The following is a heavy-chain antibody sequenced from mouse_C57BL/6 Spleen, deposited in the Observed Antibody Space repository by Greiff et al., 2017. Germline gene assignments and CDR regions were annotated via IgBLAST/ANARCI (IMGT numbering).Heavy chain of an antibody. CDR3: ARGNTVVAGDWYFDV. CDR2: IHPNSGST. Sequence: QVQLQQPGAELVKPGASVKLSCKASGYTFTSYWMHWVKQRPGQGLEWIGMIHPNSGSTNYNEKFKSKATLTVDKSSSTAYMQLSSLTSEDSAVYYCARGNTVVAGDWYFDVWGTGTTVTVSS. D-gene: IGHD1-1*01. V-gene: IGHV1-64*01. J-gene: IGHJ1*03. CDR1: GYTFTSYW.